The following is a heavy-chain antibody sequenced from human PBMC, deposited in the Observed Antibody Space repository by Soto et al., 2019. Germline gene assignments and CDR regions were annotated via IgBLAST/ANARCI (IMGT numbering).Heavy chain of an antibody. V-gene: IGHV5-51*01. CDR1: GYSFTSYW. Sequence: HGESLKISCKGSGYSFTSYWIGWVRQMPGKGLEWMGIIYPGDSDTRYSPSFQGQVTISADKSISTAYLQWSSLKASDTAMYYCARHSGKYYDILNGQILYYGMDVWGQGTTVTVYS. J-gene: IGHJ6*02. CDR3: ARHSGKYYDILNGQILYYGMDV. CDR2: IYPGDSDT. D-gene: IGHD3-9*01.